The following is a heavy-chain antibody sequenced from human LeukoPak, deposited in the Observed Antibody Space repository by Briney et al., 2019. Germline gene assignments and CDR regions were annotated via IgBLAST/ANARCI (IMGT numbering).Heavy chain of an antibody. Sequence: GGSLRLSCAASGFTFSSYWMSWVRQAPGKGLKWVANIKQDGSEKYYVDSVKGRFTISRDNAKNSLYLQMNSLRAEDTAVYYYARQITMVRLFDYWGQGTLVTVSS. CDR3: ARQITMVRLFDY. V-gene: IGHV3-7*01. D-gene: IGHD3-10*01. CDR1: GFTFSSYW. J-gene: IGHJ4*02. CDR2: IKQDGSEK.